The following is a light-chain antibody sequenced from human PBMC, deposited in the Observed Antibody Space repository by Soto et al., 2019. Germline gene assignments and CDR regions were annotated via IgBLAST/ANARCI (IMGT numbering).Light chain of an antibody. J-gene: IGLJ2*01. CDR2: DVS. CDR3: SSYASSGIEV. Sequence: SALTQPASVSGSPGQSITISCTGTSSDVGGYNYVVWYQQHPGKAPRVLIHDVSRRPSGVSNRFSGSKSGDTASLTISGLQAEDEADYYCSSYASSGIEVFGGGTNSPS. CDR1: SSDVGGYNY. V-gene: IGLV2-14*01.